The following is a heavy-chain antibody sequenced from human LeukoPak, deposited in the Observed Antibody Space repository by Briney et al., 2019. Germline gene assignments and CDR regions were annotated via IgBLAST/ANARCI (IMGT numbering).Heavy chain of an antibody. D-gene: IGHD1-26*01. CDR1: GGSISSYY. V-gene: IGHV4-59*01. Sequence: SETLSLTCGVSGGSISSYYWSWIRQPPGKGLEWIGYIYYGGGTNYNPSLKSRVTISVDTTKNQFSLKLSSVTAADTAVYYCARDPVVGANDAFDIWGQGTMVTVSS. J-gene: IGHJ3*02. CDR3: ARDPVVGANDAFDI. CDR2: IYYGGGT.